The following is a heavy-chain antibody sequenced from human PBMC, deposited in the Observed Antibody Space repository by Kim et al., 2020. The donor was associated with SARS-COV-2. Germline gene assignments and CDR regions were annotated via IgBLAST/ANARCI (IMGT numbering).Heavy chain of an antibody. J-gene: IGHJ4*02. CDR1: GFTFSSYA. CDR3: PLELGY. V-gene: IGHV3-30*04. Sequence: GGSLRLSCAASGFTFSSYAMHWVRQAPGKGLEWVAVISYDGSNKYYADSVKGRFTISRDNSKNTLYLQMNSLRAEDTAVYYCPLELGYWGQGTLVTVSS. D-gene: IGHD1-7*01. CDR2: ISYDGSNK.